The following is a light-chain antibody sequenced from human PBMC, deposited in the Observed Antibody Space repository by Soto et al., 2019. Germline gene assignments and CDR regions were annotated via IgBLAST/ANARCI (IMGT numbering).Light chain of an antibody. V-gene: IGKV3-20*01. Sequence: EIVLTQSPGTLSLSPGERATLSCRASQSVRNSLLAWYQQKPGQAPRLLMYGISRRATGIPDRFSGSGSGTDFTLTISRLEPEEFAVYYCQQYGSSPLTFGGGTRLEIK. CDR2: GIS. J-gene: IGKJ5*01. CDR1: QSVRNSL. CDR3: QQYGSSPLT.